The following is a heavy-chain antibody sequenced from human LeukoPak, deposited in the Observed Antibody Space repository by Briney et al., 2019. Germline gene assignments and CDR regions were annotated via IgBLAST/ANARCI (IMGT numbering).Heavy chain of an antibody. CDR2: ISDSGGAT. J-gene: IGHJ4*02. V-gene: IGHV3-23*01. CDR1: GITLSNYS. CDR3: AKRGVVIRVILGGFHKQAYYFDS. D-gene: IGHD3-22*01. Sequence: PGGSLRLSCAVSGITLSNYSMSWVSQAPGKGLERVAGISDSGGATNYADSVKGRFTISRDNRKNTLYLQMNSLRAEDTAVYFCAKRGVVIRVILGGFHKQAYYFDSWGQGALVTVSS.